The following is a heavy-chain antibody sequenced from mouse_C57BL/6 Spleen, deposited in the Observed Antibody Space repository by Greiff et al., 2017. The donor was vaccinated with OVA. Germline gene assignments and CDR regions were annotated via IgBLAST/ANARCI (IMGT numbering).Heavy chain of an antibody. CDR3: ARVAQATSWFAD. J-gene: IGHJ3*01. D-gene: IGHD3-2*02. V-gene: IGHV5-6*01. Sequence: VQLQQSGGDLVKPGGSLKLSCAASGFTFSSYGMSWVRQTPDKRLEWVATISSGGSYTYYPDSLKGRITISRDNAKNTLYLQMSSLKSEDTAMYYCARVAQATSWFADWGQGTLVTVSA. CDR1: GFTFSSYG. CDR2: ISSGGSYT.